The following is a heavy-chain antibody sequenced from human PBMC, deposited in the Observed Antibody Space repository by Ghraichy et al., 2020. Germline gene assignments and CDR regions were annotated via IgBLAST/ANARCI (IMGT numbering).Heavy chain of an antibody. J-gene: IGHJ6*02. CDR3: ARGGRQLVSTSYYYNGMDV. Sequence: SQTLSLTCAVYGGPFSGHYWSWIRQPPGKGLEWIGEINHSGSTNYNPSLKSRVTISVDTSKNQFSLRLSSVTAADTAVYYCARGGRQLVSTSYYYNGMDVWGQGTTVTVSS. CDR1: GGPFSGHY. D-gene: IGHD6-6*01. CDR2: INHSGST. V-gene: IGHV4-34*01.